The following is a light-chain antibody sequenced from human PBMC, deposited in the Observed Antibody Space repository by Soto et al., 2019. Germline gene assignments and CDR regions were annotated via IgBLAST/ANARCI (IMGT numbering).Light chain of an antibody. CDR2: AAS. Sequence: DIQMTQSPSSLSASVGDRVTITCRASQSISSYLNWCQQKPGKAPKLLIYAASSLQSGVPSRFSGSGSGTDFTLTISSLQSEDFATYYCLQDFNYPWTFGQGTKVDIK. CDR3: LQDFNYPWT. V-gene: IGKV1-39*01. CDR1: QSISSY. J-gene: IGKJ1*01.